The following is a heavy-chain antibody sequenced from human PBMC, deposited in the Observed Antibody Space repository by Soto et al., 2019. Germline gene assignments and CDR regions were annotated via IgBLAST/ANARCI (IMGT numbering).Heavy chain of an antibody. J-gene: IGHJ5*02. Sequence: VQLVESGGGVVQPGRSLRLSCAASGFTFSSYAMHWVRQAPGKGLEWVAVISYDGSNKYYADSVKGRFTISRDNSKNTLYLQMNSLRAEDTAVYYCARGRGGSYPSNNWFDPWGQGTLVTVSS. D-gene: IGHD1-26*01. V-gene: IGHV3-30-3*01. CDR1: GFTFSSYA. CDR3: ARGRGGSYPSNNWFDP. CDR2: ISYDGSNK.